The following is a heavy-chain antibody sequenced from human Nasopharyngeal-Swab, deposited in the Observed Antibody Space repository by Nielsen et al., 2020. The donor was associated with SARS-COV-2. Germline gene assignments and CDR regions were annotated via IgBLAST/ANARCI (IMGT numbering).Heavy chain of an antibody. V-gene: IGHV3-9*01. J-gene: IGHJ6*02. CDR3: AKATTVGYYYYYGMDV. CDR2: ISWNSGSI. CDR1: GFTFDDYA. D-gene: IGHD4-11*01. Sequence: GGSLRLSCAASGFTFDDYAMHWVRQAPGKGLEWVSGISWNSGSIGYADSVKGRFTISRDNAKSSLYLQMNSLRAEDTALYYCAKATTVGYYYYYGMDVWGQGTTVTVSS.